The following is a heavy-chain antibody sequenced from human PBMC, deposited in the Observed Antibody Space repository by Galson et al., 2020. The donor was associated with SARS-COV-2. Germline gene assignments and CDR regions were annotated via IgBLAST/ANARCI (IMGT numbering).Heavy chain of an antibody. CDR3: ARGTKFVRITMIVVVPTGFDP. CDR2: INHSGST. CDR1: GGSFSGYY. D-gene: IGHD3-22*01. Sequence: SQTLSLTCAVYGGSFSGYYWSWIRQPPGKGLEWIGEINHSGSTNYNPSLKSRVTISVDTSKNQFSLKLSSVTAADTAVYYCARGTKFVRITMIVVVPTGFDPWGQGTLVTVSS. V-gene: IGHV4-34*01. J-gene: IGHJ5*02.